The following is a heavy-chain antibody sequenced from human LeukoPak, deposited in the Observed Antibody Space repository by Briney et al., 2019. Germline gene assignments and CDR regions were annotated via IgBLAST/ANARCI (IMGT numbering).Heavy chain of an antibody. Sequence: RGSLRLSCAASGFTFSSAWMSWVRQAPGKGLEWVGRIKSKTDGGTIDYAAPLKGRFTISRDDSKNTVYLQMNSLKTEDTAVYYCTPNIGMTTVTKGFDWGQGTLVTVSS. CDR2: IKSKTDGGTI. V-gene: IGHV3-15*01. CDR3: TPNIGMTTVTKGFD. J-gene: IGHJ4*02. D-gene: IGHD4-17*01. CDR1: GFTFSSAW.